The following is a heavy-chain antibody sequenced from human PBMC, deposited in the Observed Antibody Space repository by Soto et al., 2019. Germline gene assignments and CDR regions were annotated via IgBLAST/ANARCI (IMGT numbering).Heavy chain of an antibody. J-gene: IGHJ6*02. CDR3: ARAHGYCSSTSCYAGLSYYYGMDV. Sequence: QVQLVQSGAEVKKPGSSVKVSCKASGGTFSSYAISWVRQAPGQGLEWMGGIIPIFGTANYAQKFQGRVTITASKSTSTAYMELSSLRSEDTAGYYCARAHGYCSSTSCYAGLSYYYGMDVWGQGTTVTVSS. CDR1: GGTFSSYA. V-gene: IGHV1-69*06. CDR2: IIPIFGTA. D-gene: IGHD2-2*01.